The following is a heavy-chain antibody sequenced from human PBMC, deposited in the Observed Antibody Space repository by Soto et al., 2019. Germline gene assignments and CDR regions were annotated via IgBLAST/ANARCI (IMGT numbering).Heavy chain of an antibody. Sequence: SWSLSLSSPLYRGSLSGYYCGWIRTRPGKGLEWIGEINHSGSTNYNPSLKSRVTISVDTSKNQFSLKLSSVTAADTAVYYCARGALIAAAVYYYYYVMDVWGQGNTV. V-gene: IGHV4-34*01. D-gene: IGHD6-13*01. J-gene: IGHJ6*02. CDR3: ARGALIAAAVYYYYYVMDV. CDR1: RGSLSGYY. CDR2: INHSGST.